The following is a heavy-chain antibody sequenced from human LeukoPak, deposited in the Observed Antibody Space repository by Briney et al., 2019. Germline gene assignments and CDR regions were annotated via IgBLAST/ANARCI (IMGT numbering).Heavy chain of an antibody. CDR2: IIPILGIA. CDR1: GGTFSSYA. D-gene: IGHD3-10*01. V-gene: IGHV1-69*04. J-gene: IGHJ6*02. CDR3: ARESLDYYGSGSYTDV. Sequence: ASVKVSCKASGGTFSSYAISWVRQAPGQGLEWMGRIIPILGIANYAQKFQGRVTITADKSTSTAYMELSSLRSEDTAVYYCARESLDYYGSGSYTDVWGQGTTVTVSS.